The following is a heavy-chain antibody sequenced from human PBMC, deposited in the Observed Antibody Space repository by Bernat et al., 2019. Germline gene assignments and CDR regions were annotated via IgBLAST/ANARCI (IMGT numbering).Heavy chain of an antibody. D-gene: IGHD2-15*01. CDR3: ARAHDGGDFDY. Sequence: EVQLVESGGGLVQPGGSLRLSCAASGFTVSSNYMSWVRQAPGKGLEWVSVIYSGGSTYYADSVKGRFTISRDNSKNTLCLQMNSLRAEDTAVYYCARAHDGGDFDYWGQGTLVTVSS. CDR1: GFTVSSNY. J-gene: IGHJ4*02. V-gene: IGHV3-66*01. CDR2: IYSGGST.